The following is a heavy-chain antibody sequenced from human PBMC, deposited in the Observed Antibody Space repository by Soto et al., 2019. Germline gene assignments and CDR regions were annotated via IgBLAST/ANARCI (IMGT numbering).Heavy chain of an antibody. Sequence: GGSLRLSCAASGFTFSSYAMSWVRQAPGKGLEWVSVIYSGGSTYYADSVKGRFTISRDNSKNTLYLQMNSLRAEDTAVYYCARDGQWLVDAFDIWGQGTMVTVSS. J-gene: IGHJ3*02. D-gene: IGHD6-19*01. CDR3: ARDGQWLVDAFDI. V-gene: IGHV3-53*01. CDR2: IYSGGST. CDR1: GFTFSSYA.